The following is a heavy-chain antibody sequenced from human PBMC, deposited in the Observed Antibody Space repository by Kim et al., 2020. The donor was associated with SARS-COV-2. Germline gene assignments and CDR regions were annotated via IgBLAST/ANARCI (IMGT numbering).Heavy chain of an antibody. CDR2: IFGSGAGT. D-gene: IGHD2-21*02. V-gene: IGHV3-23*01. J-gene: IGHJ2*01. Sequence: GGSLRLSCTGSGFTFGHSSMSWVRQVPGKGLEWVAGIFGSGAGTYYAYAVKGRFTISRDNFQSTVHLQLNDLRADDTALYYCASHLHVTTVTFYWYFDLWGRGTLVTVSS. CDR1: GFTFGHSS. CDR3: ASHLHVTTVTFYWYFDL.